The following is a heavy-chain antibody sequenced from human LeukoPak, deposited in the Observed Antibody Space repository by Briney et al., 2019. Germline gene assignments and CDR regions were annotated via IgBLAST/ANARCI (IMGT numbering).Heavy chain of an antibody. CDR3: ARDLIELRFLEWGYYYYGMDV. CDR1: GYTFTSYG. CDR2: ISAYNGNT. J-gene: IGHJ6*02. Sequence: ASVKVSCKASGYTFTSYGISWVRQAPGQGLEWMGWISAYNGNTNYAQKLQGRVTMTTDTSTSTAYMELRSLGSDDTAVYYCARDLIELRFLEWGYYYYGMDVWGQGTTVTVSS. D-gene: IGHD3-3*01. V-gene: IGHV1-18*01.